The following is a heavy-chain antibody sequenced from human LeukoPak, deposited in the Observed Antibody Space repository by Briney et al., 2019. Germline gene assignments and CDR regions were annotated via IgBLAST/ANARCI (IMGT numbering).Heavy chain of an antibody. D-gene: IGHD6-13*01. CDR1: AYIFTGCY. J-gene: IGHJ5*02. CDR3: ARGKLAAPGRTGYNWFDP. CDR2: INPNSGGT. V-gene: IGHV1-2*02. Sequence: GASVNVSCKASAYIFTGCYIHWVRQAPGQGLEWMGWINPNSGGTNYVQKFQGRVTMPRDTSITTAYMELSGLRSDDTAIYYCARGKLAAPGRTGYNWFDPWGQGTMVTVSS.